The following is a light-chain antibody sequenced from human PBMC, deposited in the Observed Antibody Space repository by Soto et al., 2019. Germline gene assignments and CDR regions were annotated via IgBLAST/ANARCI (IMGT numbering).Light chain of an antibody. J-gene: IGLJ1*01. CDR1: SSDVGSYNR. CDR2: EVN. Sequence: QSALTQPPSVSGSPGQSVTISCTGTSSDVGSYNRLSWYQQPPGTAPKLIMYEVNTRPSGVPDRFSGSKSGSTTSLTISALQAEDEDDYYCSLYIRGSTYVFGTATKVTV. V-gene: IGLV2-18*01. CDR3: SLYIRGSTYV.